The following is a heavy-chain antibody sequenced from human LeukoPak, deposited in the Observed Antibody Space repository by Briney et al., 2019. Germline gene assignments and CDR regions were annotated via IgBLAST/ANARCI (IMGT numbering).Heavy chain of an antibody. J-gene: IGHJ4*02. CDR3: AKDIAQGYTFGTIEEDY. CDR1: GNAFSRFA. Sequence: GGSLRLSCAASGNAFSRFAMSWVRPAPGKGLEWVSVVSESGDITHYAESVRGRFTISRDNSKNTLYLEMNRLRSDDTAIYYCAKDIAQGYTFGTIEEDYWGQGTLVTVAS. D-gene: IGHD5-12*01. V-gene: IGHV3-23*01. CDR2: VSESGDIT.